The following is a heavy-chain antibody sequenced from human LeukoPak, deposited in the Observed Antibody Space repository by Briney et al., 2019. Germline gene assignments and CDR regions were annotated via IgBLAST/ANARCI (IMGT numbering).Heavy chain of an antibody. V-gene: IGHV3-23*01. CDR3: AKVLRGLAYYGDYRD. Sequence: GGSLRLSCAASGFTFSSYAMTWVRQAPGKGLEWVSGISDTGRSTYYADSVKGRFTISRSNSKSTLYLQMNSLRDEDTAVYYCAKVLRGLAYYGDYRDWGQGTLVTVSS. CDR2: ISDTGRST. J-gene: IGHJ4*02. D-gene: IGHD4-17*01. CDR1: GFTFSSYA.